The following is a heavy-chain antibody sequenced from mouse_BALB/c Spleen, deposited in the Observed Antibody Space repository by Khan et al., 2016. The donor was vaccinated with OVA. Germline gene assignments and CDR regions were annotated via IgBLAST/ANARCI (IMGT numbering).Heavy chain of an antibody. CDR2: INPSTGYT. J-gene: IGHJ3*01. D-gene: IGHD2-10*02. CDR3: KRRGQYGIMDY. CDR1: GYTFTTYW. Sequence: QIQLVQSGAELAKPGASVKMSCKASGYTFTTYWMHWIQQRPGQGLEWIGYINPSTGYTDYNQNFKDKATFTTDYSSSTAYIQLSSLTFEDSSVYYSKRRGQYGIMDYWGQGTLVTVSA. V-gene: IGHV1-7*01.